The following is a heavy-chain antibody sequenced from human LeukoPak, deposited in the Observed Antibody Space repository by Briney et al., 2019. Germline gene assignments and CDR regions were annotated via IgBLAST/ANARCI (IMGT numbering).Heavy chain of an antibody. CDR3: ATASTVTTERGSVVRAFDI. D-gene: IGHD4-17*01. J-gene: IGHJ3*02. CDR1: GYTFTSYD. V-gene: IGHV1-8*01. CDR2: MNPNSGDT. Sequence: ASVKVSCKASGYTFTSYDINWVRQATGQGLEWMGWMNPNSGDTGYAQKFQGRVTMTRSTSISTAYMELSSLRSEDTAVYYCATASTVTTERGSVVRAFDIWGQGTMVTVSS.